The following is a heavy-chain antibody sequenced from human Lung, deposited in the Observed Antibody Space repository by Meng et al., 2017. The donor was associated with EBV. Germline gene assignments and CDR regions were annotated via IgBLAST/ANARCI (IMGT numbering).Heavy chain of an antibody. V-gene: IGHV1-18*01. J-gene: IGHJ4*02. CDR3: VKGTPGRSYCDY. D-gene: IGHD3-10*01. Sequence: QVELGQSGAEVKKPGSAVKVSCKASGGTFSSYAISWVRQAPEQGLEWMGWFVNYRDTYPAPKFQDRVTMTTDTHTNTVIMELRSLTSDDTAVYYCVKGTPGRSYCDYWGQGTLVTVSS. CDR2: FVNYRDT. CDR1: GGTFSSYA.